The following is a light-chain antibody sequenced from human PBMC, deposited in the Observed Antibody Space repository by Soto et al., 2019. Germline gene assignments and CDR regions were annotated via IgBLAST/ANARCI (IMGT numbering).Light chain of an antibody. J-gene: IGKJ4*01. Sequence: MTQSPSTLSASVGDRVTITCRASQGISNWLAWYQQKPGQAPRLLIYGASTRATGIPARFSGSGSGTEFTLTISSLQSEDFAVYYCQQYNNWPPLTFGGGTKVDIK. CDR2: GAS. V-gene: IGKV3-15*01. CDR3: QQYNNWPPLT. CDR1: QGISNW.